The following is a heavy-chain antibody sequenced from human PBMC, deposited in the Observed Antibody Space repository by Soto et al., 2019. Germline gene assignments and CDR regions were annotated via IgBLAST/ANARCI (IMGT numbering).Heavy chain of an antibody. J-gene: IGHJ4*02. D-gene: IGHD5-12*01. V-gene: IGHV4-59*08. CDR1: GGSISSYY. Sequence: QVQLQESGPGLVKPSETLSLTGTVSGGSISSYYWSWIRQPPGKGLEWIGYIYYSGSTNYNPSLKSRVTISVDTSKNQFSLKLSSVTAADTAVYYCARHSQSGYDYGDYWGQGTLVTVSS. CDR3: ARHSQSGYDYGDY. CDR2: IYYSGST.